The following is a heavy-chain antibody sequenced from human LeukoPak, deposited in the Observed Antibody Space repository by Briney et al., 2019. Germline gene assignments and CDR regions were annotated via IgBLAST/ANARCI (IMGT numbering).Heavy chain of an antibody. CDR2: VFHSGGT. D-gene: IGHD5-12*01. Sequence: PSETLSLTCTVSGDFISSSSYYWAWIRQSPGKGLEWLGSVFHSGGTYYNPSLRSRVTVSVATSKNQFSLKVFYVTAADTAVYYCGRQRPQVDPIDHWGQGILVTVSS. V-gene: IGHV4-39*01. CDR1: GDFISSSSYY. CDR3: GRQRPQVDPIDH. J-gene: IGHJ4*02.